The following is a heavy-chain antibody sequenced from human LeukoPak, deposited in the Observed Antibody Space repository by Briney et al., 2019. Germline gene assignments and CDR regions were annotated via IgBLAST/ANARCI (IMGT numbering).Heavy chain of an antibody. J-gene: IGHJ4*02. CDR1: GFTFSSYA. Sequence: GGSLRLSCAASGFTFSSYAMTWDRQAPGKGLDWVSTITSRSTITYYADSVKGRFTISRDNSKNTLYLQMDSLRAEDTAVYYCAKDNGGYVVFDSWGQGALVTVSS. D-gene: IGHD2-8*01. V-gene: IGHV3-23*01. CDR3: AKDNGGYVVFDS. CDR2: ITSRSTIT.